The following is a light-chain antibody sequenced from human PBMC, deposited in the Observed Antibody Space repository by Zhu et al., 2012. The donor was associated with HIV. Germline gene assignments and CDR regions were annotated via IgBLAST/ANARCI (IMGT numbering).Light chain of an antibody. J-gene: IGKJ2*01. Sequence: EIVLTQSPDTLSLSPGERAILSCRASQSLATTFLAWFQQRRGQAPRPLIYAASTRATDIPDRFSASGSGTDFTLTISRLEPEDFAVYYCLQYVNAPYTFGQGTNLEIK. CDR1: QSLATTF. CDR3: LQYVNAPYT. CDR2: AAS. V-gene: IGKV3-20*01.